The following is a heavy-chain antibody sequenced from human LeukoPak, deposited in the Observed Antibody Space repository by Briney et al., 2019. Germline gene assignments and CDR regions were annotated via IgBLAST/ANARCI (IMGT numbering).Heavy chain of an antibody. CDR3: ARADILTGYYPVDP. CDR1: GYTFTSYG. D-gene: IGHD3-9*01. V-gene: IGHV1-18*01. J-gene: IGHJ5*02. Sequence: GASVKVSCKASGYTFTSYGISWVRQAPGQGLEWMGWISAYNGNTNYAQELQGRVTMTTDTSTSTAYMELRSLRSDDTAVYYCARADILTGYYPVDPWGQGTLVTVSS. CDR2: ISAYNGNT.